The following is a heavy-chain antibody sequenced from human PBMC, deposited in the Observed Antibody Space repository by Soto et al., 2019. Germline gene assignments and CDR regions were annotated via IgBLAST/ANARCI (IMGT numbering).Heavy chain of an antibody. J-gene: IGHJ5*02. V-gene: IGHV4-34*01. CDR3: ARTTYYYGSGSYYPLNWFDP. CDR1: GGSFSGYY. CDR2: INHSGST. Sequence: QVQLQQWGAGLLKPSETLSLTCAVYGGSFSGYYWSWIRQPPGKGLEWIGEINHSGSTNYNPSLKSRVTISVDPSKNQFSLKLSSVTAADTAVYYCARTTYYYGSGSYYPLNWFDPWGQGTLVTVSS. D-gene: IGHD3-10*01.